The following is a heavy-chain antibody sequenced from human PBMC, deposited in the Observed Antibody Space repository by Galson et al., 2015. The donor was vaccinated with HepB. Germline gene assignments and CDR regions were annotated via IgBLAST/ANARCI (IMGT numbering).Heavy chain of an antibody. CDR2: INPSGGST. V-gene: IGHV1-46*01. Sequence: SVKVSCKASGYTFTSYYMHWVRQAPGQGLERMGIINPSGGSTSYAQKFQGRVTMTRDTSTSTVYMELSSLRSEDTAVYYCARQRRNGNWFDPWGQGTLVTVSS. D-gene: IGHD2-8*01. CDR1: GYTFTSYY. CDR3: ARQRRNGNWFDP. J-gene: IGHJ5*02.